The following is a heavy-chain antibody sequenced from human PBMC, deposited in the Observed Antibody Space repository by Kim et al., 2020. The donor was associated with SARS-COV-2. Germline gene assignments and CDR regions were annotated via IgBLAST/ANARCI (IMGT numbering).Heavy chain of an antibody. CDR1: GFTFSNYA. CDR2: ISYDGSNE. D-gene: IGHD3-22*01. V-gene: IGHV3-30*09. J-gene: IGHJ1*01. CDR3: ARGPYNYESSGPVQF. Sequence: GGSLRLSCVVSGFTFSNYAMHWVRQTPGKGLEWVAVISYDGSNEYTADSVKGRFAISRDNSKNTLYLQMNSLRVEDTALYYCARGPYNYESSGPVQFWGQGTGVRVSS.